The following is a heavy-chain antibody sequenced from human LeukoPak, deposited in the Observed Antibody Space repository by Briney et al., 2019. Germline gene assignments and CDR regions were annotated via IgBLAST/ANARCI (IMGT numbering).Heavy chain of an antibody. D-gene: IGHD3-10*01. J-gene: IGHJ5*02. V-gene: IGHV1-2*02. Sequence: GASVKVSCKASGYTFTGYYMHWVRQAPGQGLEWMGWINPNSGGINYAQKFQGRVSMTRDTSISTAYMELSRLRSDDTAVYYCARGRFGEPLKFDPWGQGTLVTVSS. CDR3: ARGRFGEPLKFDP. CDR1: GYTFTGYY. CDR2: INPNSGGI.